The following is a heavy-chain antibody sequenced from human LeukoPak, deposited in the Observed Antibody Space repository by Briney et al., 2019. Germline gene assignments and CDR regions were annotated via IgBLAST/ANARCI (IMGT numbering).Heavy chain of an antibody. J-gene: IGHJ4*02. CDR3: VSAYCGGDCYHSLLAN. D-gene: IGHD2-21*02. CDR2: ICHSGSS. V-gene: IGHV4-30-2*01. Sequence: PSETLSLTCAVSGVSMGSGGYSWSWVRLPPGKGLEWIGYICHSGSSSYNPSLKSRVTIPMDRSKNQFSLRLTSVTAADTAIYYCVSAYCGGDCYHSLLANWGQGILVTVSS. CDR1: GVSMGSGGYS.